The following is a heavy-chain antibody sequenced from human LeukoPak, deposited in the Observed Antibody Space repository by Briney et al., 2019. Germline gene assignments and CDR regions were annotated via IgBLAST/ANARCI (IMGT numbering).Heavy chain of an antibody. Sequence: GGSLRLSCAGSGFTFSNFVMHWVRQAPGKGLEWVAVISYDGSNKYYADSVKGRLTISRDNSKNTLYLQMNSLRAEDTAVYYCARDSGRIQLWYPGNYWGQGTLVTVSS. V-gene: IGHV3-30-3*01. D-gene: IGHD5-18*01. CDR2: ISYDGSNK. CDR1: GFTFSNFV. CDR3: ARDSGRIQLWYPGNY. J-gene: IGHJ4*02.